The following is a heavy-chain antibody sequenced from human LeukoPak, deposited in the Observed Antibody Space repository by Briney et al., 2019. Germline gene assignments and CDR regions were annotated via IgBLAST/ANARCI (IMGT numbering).Heavy chain of an antibody. CDR1: GFTFSNFA. CDR3: AKVGVGWVAFEY. Sequence: GGSLRLSCAASGFTFSNFAMSWVRQAPGKGLQWVSAISHSGGGTFYADSVKGRFTISRDNSKNTLYLQMNSLRAEDTAVYYCAKVGVGWVAFEYWGQGTLVTVSS. D-gene: IGHD3-16*01. CDR2: ISHSGGGT. V-gene: IGHV3-23*01. J-gene: IGHJ4*02.